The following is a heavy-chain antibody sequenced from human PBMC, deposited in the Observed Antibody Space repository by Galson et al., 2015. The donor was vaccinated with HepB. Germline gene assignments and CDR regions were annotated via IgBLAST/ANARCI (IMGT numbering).Heavy chain of an antibody. D-gene: IGHD2-21*01. J-gene: IGHJ3*02. CDR1: GGSISSGSYY. Sequence: TLSLTCTVSGGSISSGSYYWSWIRQPAGKGLEWIGRVHTSGTTNYNPSLKSRVTISLDKSKNQLSLMLSSVTAADTAVYYCARVPTGGDFFDIWGQGTMVTVSS. CDR3: ARVPTGGDFFDI. CDR2: VHTSGTT. V-gene: IGHV4-61*02.